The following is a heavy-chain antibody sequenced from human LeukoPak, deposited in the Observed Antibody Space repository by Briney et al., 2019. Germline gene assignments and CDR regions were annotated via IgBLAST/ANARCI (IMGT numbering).Heavy chain of an antibody. D-gene: IGHD2-2*01. CDR2: IKQDGSEE. V-gene: IGHV3-7*01. J-gene: IGHJ4*02. CDR3: ARELTPYSSTSTFDY. Sequence: GGSLRLSCAASRFTFRTYWMTWVRQAPGKGLEWVANIKQDGSEEYYVDSVEGRFTISRDNAKSSLYLQMSSLRAEDTAMYYCARELTPYSSTSTFDYWGQGTLVTVSS. CDR1: RFTFRTYW.